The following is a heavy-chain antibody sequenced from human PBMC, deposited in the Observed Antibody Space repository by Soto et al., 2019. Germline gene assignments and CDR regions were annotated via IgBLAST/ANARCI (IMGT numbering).Heavy chain of an antibody. D-gene: IGHD5-18*01. CDR1: GYTFTSYD. CDR2: MNPNSGNT. J-gene: IGHJ6*02. CDR3: ARSWIQPTDGYYYYGMDV. Sequence: ASVKVSCKASGYTFTSYDINWVRQATGQGXEWMGWMNPNSGNTSYAQKFQGRVTMTRNTSISTAYMELSSLRSEDTAVYYCARSWIQPTDGYYYYGMDVWGQGTTVTVSS. V-gene: IGHV1-8*01.